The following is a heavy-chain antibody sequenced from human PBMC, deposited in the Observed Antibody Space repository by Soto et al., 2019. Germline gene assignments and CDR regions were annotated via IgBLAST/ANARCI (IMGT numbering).Heavy chain of an antibody. CDR2: IYYSGST. CDR1: GDSISSYY. V-gene: IGHV4-59*01. Sequence: SETLSLTCTVSGDSISSYYWSWIRQPPGKGLEWIGYIYYSGSTNYNPSLKSRVTISADTSKNQFSLKLSSVTAADTAVYYCARGGLLHANWFDPWGQGTLVTVSS. D-gene: IGHD2-15*01. J-gene: IGHJ5*02. CDR3: ARGGLLHANWFDP.